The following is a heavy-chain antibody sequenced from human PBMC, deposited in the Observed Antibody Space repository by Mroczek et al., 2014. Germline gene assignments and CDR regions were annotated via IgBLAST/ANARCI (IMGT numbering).Heavy chain of an antibody. CDR3: ARVVAVAGTYYFDY. V-gene: IGHV4-59*01. J-gene: IGHJ4*02. D-gene: IGHD6-19*01. Sequence: QVQLVESGPGLVKPSETLSLTCTVSGGSISSYYWSWIRQPPGKGLEWIGYIYYSGSTDYNPSLKSRVTISVDTSKNQFSLKLSSVTAADTAVYYCARVVAVAGTYYFDYWGQGTLVTVSS. CDR2: IYYSGST. CDR1: GGSISSYY.